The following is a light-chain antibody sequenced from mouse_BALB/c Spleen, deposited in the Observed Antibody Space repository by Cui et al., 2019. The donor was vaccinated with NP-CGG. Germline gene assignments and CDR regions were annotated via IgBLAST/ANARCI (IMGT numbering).Light chain of an antibody. CDR2: GTN. Sequence: QAVVTQESALTTSHGETVTLTCRSSTGAVTTSNYANWVQEKPDHLFTGLIGGTNNRAPGVPARFSGSLIGDKAALTITGAQTEDEAIYFCGLWYNNHWVFGGGTKLTVL. V-gene: IGLV1*01. CDR1: TGAVTTSNY. J-gene: IGLJ1*01. CDR3: GLWYNNHWV.